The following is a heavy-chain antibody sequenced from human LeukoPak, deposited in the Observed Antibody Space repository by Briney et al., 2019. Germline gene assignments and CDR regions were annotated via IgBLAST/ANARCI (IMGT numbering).Heavy chain of an antibody. CDR1: GFAFSSYG. J-gene: IGHJ4*02. Sequence: GGTLRLSCAASGFAFSSYGMSWVRQAPGEGLEWVGRIKSKTDGGTTDYAAPVKGRFTISRDDSKGTVFLQMNSLKTEDTAVYYCTGRELQYDTHLVYWGQGTRVTVSS. CDR3: TGRELQYDTHLVY. D-gene: IGHD4-11*01. V-gene: IGHV3-15*01. CDR2: IKSKTDGGTT.